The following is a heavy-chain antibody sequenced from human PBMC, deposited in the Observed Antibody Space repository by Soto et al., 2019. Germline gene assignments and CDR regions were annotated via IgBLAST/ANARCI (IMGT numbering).Heavy chain of an antibody. Sequence: EVQLLESGGGLVQPGGSLRLSCAASGITFSNYVMNWVRQAPGKGLEWVSTISYSADKTFYADSVKGRFTISRDNSRDTLFMQMNSLRASDAAVYYCARRARTATTNWGAFDIWGQGTMVTVSS. CDR3: ARRARTATTNWGAFDI. V-gene: IGHV3-23*01. J-gene: IGHJ3*02. D-gene: IGHD1-7*01. CDR2: ISYSADKT. CDR1: GITFSNYV.